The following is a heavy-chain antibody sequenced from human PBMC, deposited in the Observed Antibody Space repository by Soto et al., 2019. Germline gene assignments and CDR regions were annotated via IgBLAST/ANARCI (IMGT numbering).Heavy chain of an antibody. Sequence: SETLSLTCAVSGGSFNANWWSWIRQPPGKGLEWIGEIYYTGKTNYDPSLKSRVTISVDTSRNQFSLRLSSVTAADTAVYYCASARWDYWGQGTPDIVS. CDR3: ASARWDY. CDR1: GGSFNANW. CDR2: IYYTGKT. J-gene: IGHJ4*02. V-gene: IGHV4-34*01.